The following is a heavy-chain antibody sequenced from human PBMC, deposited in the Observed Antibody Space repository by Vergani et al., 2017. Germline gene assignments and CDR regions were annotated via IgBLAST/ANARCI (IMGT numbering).Heavy chain of an antibody. CDR2: LIPIFGTA. CDR3: ARKAQVTTSSGYPINWFDP. V-gene: IGHV1-69*01. D-gene: IGHD3-3*01. Sequence: QVQLVQSGAEVKKPGSSVKVSCKASGGTFSSSAISWVRQAPGQGLSCLGGLIPIFGTANYAQKFQGRVTITADESTSTAYMELSSLRSEDTAVYYCARKAQVTTSSGYPINWFDPWGQGTLVTVSS. J-gene: IGHJ5*02. CDR1: GGTFSSSA.